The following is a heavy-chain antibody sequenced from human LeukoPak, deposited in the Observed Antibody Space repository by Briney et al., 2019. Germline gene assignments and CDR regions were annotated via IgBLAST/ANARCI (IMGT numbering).Heavy chain of an antibody. D-gene: IGHD6-13*01. V-gene: IGHV3-9*01. CDR2: ISWNSGSI. CDR1: GFTFDYYA. J-gene: IGHJ6*03. Sequence: PGGSLRLSCAASGFTFDYYAMNWVRQAPGKGLEWVSGISWNSGSIGYADSVKGRFTISRYNAKNSLYLQMNSLRAEDTALYYCAKGVAAGYYYYMDLWGNGTTVTVSS. CDR3: AKGVAAGYYYYMDL.